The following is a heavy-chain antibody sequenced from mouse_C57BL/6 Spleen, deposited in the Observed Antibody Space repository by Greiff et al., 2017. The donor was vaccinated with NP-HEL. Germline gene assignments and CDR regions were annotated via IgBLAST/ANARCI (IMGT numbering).Heavy chain of an antibody. CDR3: ARSAYYSNYEDY. CDR2: IHPNSGST. V-gene: IGHV1-64*01. D-gene: IGHD2-5*01. Sequence: QVQLQQPGAEPVKPGASVKLSCKASGYTFTSYWMHWVKQRPGQGLEWIGMIHPNSGSTNYNEKFKSKATLTVDKSSSTAYMQLSSLTSEDSAVYYCARSAYYSNYEDYWGQGTTLTVSS. J-gene: IGHJ2*01. CDR1: GYTFTSYW.